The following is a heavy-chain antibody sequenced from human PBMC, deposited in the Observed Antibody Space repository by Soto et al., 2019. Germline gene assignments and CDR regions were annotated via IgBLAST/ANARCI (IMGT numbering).Heavy chain of an antibody. Sequence: KPSETLSLTCTVSGGSISSGGYYWSWIRQHPGKGLEWIGYIYYSGSTCYNPSLKSRVTISVDTSKNQFSLKLSSVTAADTAVYYCARGVVVVPAALGSGNWFDPWGQGTLVTVSS. V-gene: IGHV4-31*03. CDR1: GGSISSGGYY. J-gene: IGHJ5*02. CDR2: IYYSGST. D-gene: IGHD2-2*01. CDR3: ARGVVVVPAALGSGNWFDP.